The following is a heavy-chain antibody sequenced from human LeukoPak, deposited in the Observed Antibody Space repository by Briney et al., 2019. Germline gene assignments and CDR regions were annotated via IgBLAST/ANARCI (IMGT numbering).Heavy chain of an antibody. CDR3: GKTDIYFNPIDY. J-gene: IGHJ4*02. CDR1: GVSISSSEW. CDR2: IHRDGRT. D-gene: IGHD3-9*01. V-gene: IGHV4-4*02. Sequence: SETLSLTCAVSGVSISSSEWWIWVRQPPGQGLEWIGEIHRDGRTRYNPSLRSRVTMSIDYSKNQFSLKVSSVTAADTAIYYCGKTDIYFNPIDYWGPGSLVTVSS.